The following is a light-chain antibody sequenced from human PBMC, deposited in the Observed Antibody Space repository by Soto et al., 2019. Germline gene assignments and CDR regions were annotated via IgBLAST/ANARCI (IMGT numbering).Light chain of an antibody. CDR3: SSYTTSSTSACV. Sequence: QSALTQPASVSGSPGQSITISCTGTSSDVGGYNYVSWYQQHPGKAPKLMIYAVRNRPSGVSNRFSGSQSGNTASLTISGLQAEDEADYYCSSYTTSSTSACVFGGGTKVTVL. CDR1: SSDVGGYNY. J-gene: IGLJ3*02. CDR2: AVR. V-gene: IGLV2-14*01.